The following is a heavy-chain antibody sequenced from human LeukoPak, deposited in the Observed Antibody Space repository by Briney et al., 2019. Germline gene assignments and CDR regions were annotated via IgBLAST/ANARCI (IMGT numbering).Heavy chain of an antibody. J-gene: IGHJ4*02. CDR2: IYYSGST. CDR3: AREAPRGTSSNPYYFDS. Sequence: SQTLSLTCTVSGGSISSGGYYWSWIRQHPGKGLEWIGYIYYSGSTYYNPSLKSRVTISVDTSKNQFPLKLSSVTAADTAVYYCAREAPRGTSSNPYYFDSWGQGTLVTVSS. V-gene: IGHV4-31*03. CDR1: GGSISSGGYY. D-gene: IGHD6-6*01.